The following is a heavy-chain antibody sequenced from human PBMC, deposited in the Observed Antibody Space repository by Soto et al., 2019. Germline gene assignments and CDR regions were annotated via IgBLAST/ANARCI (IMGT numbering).Heavy chain of an antibody. CDR3: ARGETPHPYCSSTSCHQYGMDV. CDR1: GFTFSSYE. CDR2: ISSSGSTI. V-gene: IGHV3-48*03. D-gene: IGHD2-2*01. Sequence: EVQLVESGGGLVKPGGSLRLSCAASGFTFSSYEMNWVRQAPGKGLEWVSYISSSGSTIYYADSVKGRFTISRDNAKNSLYLQMNSLRAEDTAVYYCARGETPHPYCSSTSCHQYGMDVWGQGTTVTVSS. J-gene: IGHJ6*02.